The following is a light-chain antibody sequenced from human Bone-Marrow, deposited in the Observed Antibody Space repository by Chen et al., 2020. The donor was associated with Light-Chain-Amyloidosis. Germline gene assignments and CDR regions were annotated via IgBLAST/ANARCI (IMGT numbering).Light chain of an antibody. CDR2: DDS. CDR1: NIGSTS. V-gene: IGLV3-21*02. Sequence: SYVLTQPPSVSVAPGQTATIACGGNNIGSTSVHWYQQTPGQAPLLVVYDDSDRPSGIPERLSGSTSGNTATLTIRRVEAGDEADYYCQVWDRSSDRPVFGGGTKLTVL. J-gene: IGLJ3*02. CDR3: QVWDRSSDRPV.